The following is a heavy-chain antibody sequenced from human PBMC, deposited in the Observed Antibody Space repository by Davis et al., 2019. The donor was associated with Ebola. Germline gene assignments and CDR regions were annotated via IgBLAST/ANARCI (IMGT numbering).Heavy chain of an antibody. CDR1: GFTFSSYW. CDR3: ARDLITMIRGVIILFGMDV. D-gene: IGHD3-10*01. CDR2: IKQDGSEK. J-gene: IGHJ6*02. V-gene: IGHV3-7*01. Sequence: PGGSLRLSCAASGFTFSSYWMSWVRQAPGKGLEWVANIKQDGSEKYYVDSVKGRFTISRDNAKNSLYLQMNSLRVEDTAVYYCARDLITMIRGVIILFGMDVWGQGTTVTVSS.